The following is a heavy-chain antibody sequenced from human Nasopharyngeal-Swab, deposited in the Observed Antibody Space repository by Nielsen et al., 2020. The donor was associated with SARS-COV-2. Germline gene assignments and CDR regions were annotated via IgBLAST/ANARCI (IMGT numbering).Heavy chain of an antibody. Sequence: GESLKISCAASGFTFSSYWMSWVRQAPGKGLEWVANIKQDGSEKYYVDSVKGRFTISRDNAKNSLYLQMNSLRAEDTAVYYCARGYGSFPYYFDHWGQGTLVTVSS. CDR1: GFTFSSYW. V-gene: IGHV3-7*01. J-gene: IGHJ4*02. CDR2: IKQDGSEK. CDR3: ARGYGSFPYYFDH. D-gene: IGHD1-26*01.